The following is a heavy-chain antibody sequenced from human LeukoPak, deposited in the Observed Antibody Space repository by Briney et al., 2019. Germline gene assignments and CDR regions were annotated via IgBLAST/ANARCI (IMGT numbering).Heavy chain of an antibody. J-gene: IGHJ4*02. V-gene: IGHV1-2*04. Sequence: ASVKVSCKASGYTFTGYYMHWVRQAPGQGLEWMGWINPNSGGTNYAQKFQGWITMTRDTSISTAYMEPSRLSSVDTAVYYCASPAYIGGSYYGFDYWGQGTLVTVSS. CDR1: GYTFTGYY. D-gene: IGHD1-26*01. CDR2: INPNSGGT. CDR3: ASPAYIGGSYYGFDY.